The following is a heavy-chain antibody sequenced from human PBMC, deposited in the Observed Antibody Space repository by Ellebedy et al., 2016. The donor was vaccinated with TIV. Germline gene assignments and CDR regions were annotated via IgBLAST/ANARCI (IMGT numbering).Heavy chain of an antibody. J-gene: IGHJ6*04. CDR2: LYGGGNT. D-gene: IGHD6-19*01. Sequence: PGGSLRLSCAASGFTVSSNYMSWVRRAPGQGLGWVSVLYGGGNTDYAEHVEGRFTISRDNSKNTVYLQMNSLRAEDTAVYYCARARGWYGSDGMDGWGEGTTVTVSS. CDR1: GFTVSSNY. CDR3: ARARGWYGSDGMDG. V-gene: IGHV3-53*01.